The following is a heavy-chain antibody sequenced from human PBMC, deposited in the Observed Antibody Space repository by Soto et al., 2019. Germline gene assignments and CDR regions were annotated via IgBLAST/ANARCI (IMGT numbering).Heavy chain of an antibody. J-gene: IGHJ6*02. CDR1: SGSITSNNW. V-gene: IGHV4-4*02. CDR3: ARVGDSMYYHYAMDV. Sequence: QIQLQESGPGLVKPSGTLSLTCTVSSGSITSNNWWSWVRQSPGKGLEWIGEIYHTGSTNYSPFLKSRVTISLDTSKTQSSLKLTSVTAADTAKYYCARVGDSMYYHYAMDVGGQGTTVTVSS. CDR2: IYHTGST. D-gene: IGHD4-17*01.